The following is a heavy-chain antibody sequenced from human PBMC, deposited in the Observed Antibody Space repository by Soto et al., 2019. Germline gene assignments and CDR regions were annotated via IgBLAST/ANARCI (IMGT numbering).Heavy chain of an antibody. V-gene: IGHV4-39*01. CDR2: IYYSGST. CDR1: GGSISSSSYY. J-gene: IGHJ6*02. CDR3: ARHAVVPAAMGYYYGMDV. D-gene: IGHD2-2*01. Sequence: SETLSLTCTVSGGSISSSSYYWGWIRQPPGKGLEWIGSIYYSGSTYYNPSLKSRVTISVDTSKNQFSLKLSSVTAADTVVYYCARHAVVPAAMGYYYGMDVWGQGTTVTVSS.